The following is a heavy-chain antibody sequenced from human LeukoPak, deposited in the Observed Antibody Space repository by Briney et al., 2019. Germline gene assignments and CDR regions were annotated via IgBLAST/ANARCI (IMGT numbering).Heavy chain of an antibody. CDR1: GGTFSSYA. J-gene: IGHJ4*02. CDR2: IIPILGIA. V-gene: IGHV1-69*04. D-gene: IGHD2-21*02. Sequence: SVKVSCKASGGTFSSYAISWVRPAPGQGLEWMGRIIPILGIANYAQKFQGRVTITADKSTSTAYMELSSLRSEDTAVYYCARDGLVTANTYFDYWCQGTLVTVSS. CDR3: ARDGLVTANTYFDY.